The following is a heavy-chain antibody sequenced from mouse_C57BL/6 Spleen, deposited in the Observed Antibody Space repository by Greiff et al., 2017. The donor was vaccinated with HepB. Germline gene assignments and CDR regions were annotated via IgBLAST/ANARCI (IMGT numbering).Heavy chain of an antibody. D-gene: IGHD2-2*01. J-gene: IGHJ3*01. Sequence: EVQLVESGGGLVQPGGSLKLSCAASGFTFSDYYMYWVRQTPEKRLEWVAYISNGGGNTYYPDTVKGRFTISRDNAKNTLYLQMSRLKSEDTAMYYCARGGYDVGAWFAYWGQGTLVTVSA. V-gene: IGHV5-12*01. CDR2: ISNGGGNT. CDR1: GFTFSDYY. CDR3: ARGGYDVGAWFAY.